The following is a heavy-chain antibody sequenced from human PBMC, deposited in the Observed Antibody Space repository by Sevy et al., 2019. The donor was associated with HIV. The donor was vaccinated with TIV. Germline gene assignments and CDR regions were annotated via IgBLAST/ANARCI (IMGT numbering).Heavy chain of an antibody. CDR2: ISSRGSTE. CDR1: GFTFSDYH. CDR3: AREADYYIDS. Sequence: GGSLRLSCEASGFTFSDYHMTWIRQAPGKGLEWVAYISSRGSTEQYADSVKGRFTISRDNVKNSLYLQMDSLRGEDTAVYYCAREADYYIDSWGQGSLVTVSS. D-gene: IGHD2-21*02. V-gene: IGHV3-11*01. J-gene: IGHJ4*02.